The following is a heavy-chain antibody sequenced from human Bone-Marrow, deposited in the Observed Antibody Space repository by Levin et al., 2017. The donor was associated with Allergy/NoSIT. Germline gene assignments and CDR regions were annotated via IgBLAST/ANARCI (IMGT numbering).Heavy chain of an antibody. CDR1: GFTFSRYT. D-gene: IGHD2-2*01. J-gene: IGHJ5*02. CDR2: VTGGSSHI. Sequence: TAGGSLRLSCAGSGFTFSRYTMNWVRQAPGKGLEWVSFVTGGSSHIYYADSVKGRFTISRDNAKNSLYLQMNSLRAEDTAVYYCAREDIVVVPGSTALSRWFDPWGQGALVTVSS. CDR3: AREDIVVVPGSTALSRWFDP. V-gene: IGHV3-21*01.